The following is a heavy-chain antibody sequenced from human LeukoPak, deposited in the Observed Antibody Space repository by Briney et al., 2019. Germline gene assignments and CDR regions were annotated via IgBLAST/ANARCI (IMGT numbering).Heavy chain of an antibody. Sequence: ASVKVSCKASGYTFTSYAMHWVRQAPGQRLEWMGWINAGNGNTKYSQKFQGRVTITRDTSASTAYMELSSLRSEDTAVYYCARDPLLWFGELCLDYWGQGTLVTVSS. CDR3: ARDPLLWFGELCLDY. V-gene: IGHV1-3*01. CDR2: INAGNGNT. J-gene: IGHJ4*02. D-gene: IGHD3-10*01. CDR1: GYTFTSYA.